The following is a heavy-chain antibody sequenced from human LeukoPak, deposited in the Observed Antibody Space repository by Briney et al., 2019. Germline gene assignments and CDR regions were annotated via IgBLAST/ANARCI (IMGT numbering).Heavy chain of an antibody. D-gene: IGHD5-12*01. CDR1: GFTDSSNY. J-gene: IGHJ3*02. V-gene: IGHV3-66*01. CDR3: ARDGEYSGYDSAFDI. Sequence: PGGSLGLSCAASGFTDSSNYMSWVRQAPGKGLEWVSVIYSGGSTYSADSVKGRFTISRDNSKNTLYLQMNSLRAEDTAVYYCARDGEYSGYDSAFDIWGQGTMVTVSS. CDR2: IYSGGST.